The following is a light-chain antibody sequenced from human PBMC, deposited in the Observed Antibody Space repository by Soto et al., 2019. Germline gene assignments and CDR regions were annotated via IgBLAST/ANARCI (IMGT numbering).Light chain of an antibody. CDR2: AAS. J-gene: IGKJ2*01. V-gene: IGKV1-8*01. CDR3: QQYYSYPTYT. CDR1: QGISSY. Sequence: AIRMTQSPSSLSASTGDRVTITCRASQGISSYLAWYQQKPGKAPKLLIYAASTLQSGVPSRFGGSGSGTDFTLTISCLQSEDFATYYCQQYYSYPTYTFGQGTKLEIK.